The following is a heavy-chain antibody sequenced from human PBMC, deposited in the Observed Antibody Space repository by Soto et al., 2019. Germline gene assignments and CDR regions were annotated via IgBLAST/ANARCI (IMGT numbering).Heavy chain of an antibody. V-gene: IGHV4-39*01. D-gene: IGHD6-6*01. Sequence: PSETLSLTCTFSGGSISSSRYYWGWIRQPPGKGLEWIGSMYYSGSTYYNPSLKSRGTISVDTSKNQFSLKLSSVTAADTAVYYCAARHSSGWFYPWCPGTLVPVSS. CDR2: MYYSGST. CDR1: GGSISSSRYY. CDR3: AARHSSGWFYP. J-gene: IGHJ5*02.